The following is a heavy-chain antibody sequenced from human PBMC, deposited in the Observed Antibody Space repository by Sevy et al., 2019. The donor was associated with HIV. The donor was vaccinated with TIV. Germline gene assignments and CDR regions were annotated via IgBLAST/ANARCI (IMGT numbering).Heavy chain of an antibody. Sequence: GGSLRLSCAASGFTFSSNWMSWVRQAPGKGLEWVAKIEQDGSEKYYVDSVKGRFTISRDNAKNSLYLQMNSLRAEDTALYYCARGYCINGVCYQGFDYWGQGTLVTVSS. CDR2: IEQDGSEK. CDR3: ARGYCINGVCYQGFDY. V-gene: IGHV3-7*01. CDR1: GFTFSSNW. J-gene: IGHJ4*02. D-gene: IGHD2-8*01.